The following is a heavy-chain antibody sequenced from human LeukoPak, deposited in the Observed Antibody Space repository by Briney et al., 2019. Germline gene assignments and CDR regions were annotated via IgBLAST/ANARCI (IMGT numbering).Heavy chain of an antibody. D-gene: IGHD3-3*01. CDR3: ARGPQALYDFWSGYYYYGMDV. Sequence: GGSLRLSCAASGFTFSSYAMHWVRQATGKGLEWVAVISYDGSNKYYADSVKGRFTISRDNSKNTLYLQMNSLRAEDTAVYYCARGPQALYDFWSGYYYYGMDVWGQGTTVTVSS. CDR1: GFTFSSYA. V-gene: IGHV3-30*04. CDR2: ISYDGSNK. J-gene: IGHJ6*02.